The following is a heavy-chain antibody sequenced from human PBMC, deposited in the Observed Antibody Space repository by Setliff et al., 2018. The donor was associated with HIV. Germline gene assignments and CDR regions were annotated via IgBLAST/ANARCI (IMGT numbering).Heavy chain of an antibody. Sequence: PSGTLSLTCTVSGGSISSYYWSWIRQPPGKGLEWIGYVYYDGSTKHNPSLESRVTISVDTSKNQFSLKVSSVTAADTAVYYCARDRSSGGYTYGLIDYWGQGRLVTVSS. J-gene: IGHJ4*02. CDR3: ARDRSSGGYTYGLIDY. CDR1: GGSISSYY. CDR2: VYYDGST. D-gene: IGHD5-18*01. V-gene: IGHV4-59*01.